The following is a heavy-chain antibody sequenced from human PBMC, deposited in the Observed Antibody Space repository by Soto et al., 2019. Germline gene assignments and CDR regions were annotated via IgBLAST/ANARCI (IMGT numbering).Heavy chain of an antibody. CDR2: ISSSSSYT. D-gene: IGHD5-18*01. CDR3: ARVRTAMVLDY. CDR1: GFTFSDYY. Sequence: GGSLRLSCAASGFTFSDYYMSWIRQAPGKGLEWVSYISSSSSYTNYADSVKGRFTISRDNAKSSLYLQMNSLRAEDTAVYYCARVRTAMVLDYWGQGTLVTVSS. V-gene: IGHV3-11*06. J-gene: IGHJ4*02.